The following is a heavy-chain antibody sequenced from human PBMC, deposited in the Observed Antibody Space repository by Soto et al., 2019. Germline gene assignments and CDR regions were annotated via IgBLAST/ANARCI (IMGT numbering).Heavy chain of an antibody. V-gene: IGHV3-23*01. Sequence: GGSLRLSCAASGFTFSSYAMSWVRQAPGKGLEWVSAISGSGGSTYYADSVKGRFTISRDNSKNMLYLQMNSLRAEDTAVYYCAKDLKREGFIAARGSRGWNWFDPWGQGTLVTVSS. CDR3: AKDLKREGFIAARGSRGWNWFDP. D-gene: IGHD6-6*01. CDR1: GFTFSSYA. CDR2: ISGSGGST. J-gene: IGHJ5*02.